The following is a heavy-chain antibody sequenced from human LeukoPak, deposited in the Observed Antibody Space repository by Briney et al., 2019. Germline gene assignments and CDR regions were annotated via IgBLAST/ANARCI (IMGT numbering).Heavy chain of an antibody. CDR1: GGSISNYC. V-gene: IGHV4-4*07. D-gene: IGHD6-6*01. CDR2: IYTSGSN. J-gene: IGHJ4*02. CDR3: ARDNEVAARSFDY. Sequence: SETLSLTCTVSGGSISNYCWSWVRRPAGKGLEWIGRIYTSGSNNYNPSLKSRVTMSVDTSKNQFSLKLSSVTAADTAMYYCARDNEVAARSFDYWGQGTLVTVSS.